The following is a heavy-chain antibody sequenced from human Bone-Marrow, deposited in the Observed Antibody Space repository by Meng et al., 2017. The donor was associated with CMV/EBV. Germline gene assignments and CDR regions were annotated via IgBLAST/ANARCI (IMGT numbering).Heavy chain of an antibody. Sequence: GSLRLSCTVSGGSISSYYWSWIRQPPGKGLEWIGYIYYSGSTNYNPSLKSRVTISVDTSKNQFSLKLSSVTAADTAVYYCARDLVVAAQGDYYYYGMDVWGQGTTVTVSS. CDR1: GGSISSYY. V-gene: IGHV4-59*01. J-gene: IGHJ6*02. CDR2: IYYSGST. CDR3: ARDLVVAAQGDYYYYGMDV. D-gene: IGHD2-15*01.